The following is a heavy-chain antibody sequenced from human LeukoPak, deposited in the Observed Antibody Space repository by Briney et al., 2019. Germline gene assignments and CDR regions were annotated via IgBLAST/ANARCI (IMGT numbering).Heavy chain of an antibody. D-gene: IGHD1-26*01. CDR1: GFTFSSYW. CDR3: AKDGPISGSYRFDY. J-gene: IGHJ4*02. CDR2: IRYDGSNK. Sequence: GGSLRLSCAASGFTFSSYWMSWVRQAPGKGLEWVAFIRYDGSNKYYADSVKGRFTISRDNSKNTLYLQMNSLRAEDTAVYYCAKDGPISGSYRFDYWGQGTLVTVSS. V-gene: IGHV3-30*02.